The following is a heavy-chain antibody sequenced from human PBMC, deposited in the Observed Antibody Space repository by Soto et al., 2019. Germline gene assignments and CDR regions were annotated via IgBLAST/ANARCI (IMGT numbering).Heavy chain of an antibody. J-gene: IGHJ4*02. CDR3: ARSRGSYNY. CDR2: IYYSGST. Sequence: TLSLTCTVSGGSISSYYWSWIRQPPGKGLEWIGYIYYSGSTNYNPSLKSRVTISVDTSKNQFSLKLSSVTAADTAVYYCARSRGSYNYWGQGTLVTVSS. V-gene: IGHV4-59*01. CDR1: GGSISSYY. D-gene: IGHD1-26*01.